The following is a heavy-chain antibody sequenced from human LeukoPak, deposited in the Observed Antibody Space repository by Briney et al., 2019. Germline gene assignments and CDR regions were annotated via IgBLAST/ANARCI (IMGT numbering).Heavy chain of an antibody. CDR3: ARVGPYHYDSSGFAAFDI. D-gene: IGHD3-22*01. V-gene: IGHV4-31*03. CDR2: IYYSGST. CDR1: GGSISSGGYY. J-gene: IGHJ3*02. Sequence: SETLSLTCTVSGGSISSGGYYWSWIRQHPGKGLEWIGYIYYSGSTCYNPSLKSRVTISVDTSKNQFSLKVSSVTAADTAVYYCARVGPYHYDSSGFAAFDIWGQGTMVTVSS.